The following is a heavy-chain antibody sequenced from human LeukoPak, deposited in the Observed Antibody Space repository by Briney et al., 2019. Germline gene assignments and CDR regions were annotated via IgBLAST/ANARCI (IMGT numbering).Heavy chain of an antibody. V-gene: IGHV3-48*01. D-gene: IGHD2-2*01. Sequence: GGSLRLSCAASGFTFSSYSTNWVRQAPGKGLEWVSYISSSSSTIYYADSVKGRFTISRDNAKNSLYLQMNSLRAEDTAVYYCARDCSSTSCYGKDDAFDIWGQGTMVTVSS. J-gene: IGHJ3*02. CDR3: ARDCSSTSCYGKDDAFDI. CDR1: GFTFSSYS. CDR2: ISSSSSTI.